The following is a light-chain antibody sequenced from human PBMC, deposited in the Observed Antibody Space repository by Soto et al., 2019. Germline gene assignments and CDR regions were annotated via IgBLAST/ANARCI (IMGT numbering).Light chain of an antibody. CDR1: QSINTY. J-gene: IGKJ1*01. CDR3: QQTFRIPRT. CDR2: AAS. Sequence: DIQMTQSPPTLSASVGDRVTITCRASQSINTYLNWYQQIPGKAPKVLIYAASTVQSGVPSRFSGSGSGTDFTLTISSRQPEDFATYYCQQTFRIPRTVRQGTSVDFK. V-gene: IGKV1-39*01.